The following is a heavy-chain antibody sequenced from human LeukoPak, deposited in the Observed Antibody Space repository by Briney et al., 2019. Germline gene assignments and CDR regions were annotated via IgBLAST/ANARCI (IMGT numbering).Heavy chain of an antibody. J-gene: IGHJ4*02. CDR2: INPNSGGT. CDR3: ARGTKTRITIFGVVEEFDY. D-gene: IGHD3-3*01. Sequence: ASVKVSCKAFGYTFTSNYMHWVRQAPGQGLEWMGWINPNSGGTNYAQKFQGRVTMTRDTSISTAYMELSRLRSDDTAVYYCARGTKTRITIFGVVEEFDYWGQGTLVTVSS. CDR1: GYTFTSNY. V-gene: IGHV1-2*02.